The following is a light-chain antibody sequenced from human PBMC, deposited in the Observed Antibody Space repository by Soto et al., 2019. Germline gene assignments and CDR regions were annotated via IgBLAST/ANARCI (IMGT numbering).Light chain of an antibody. J-gene: IGKJ1*01. V-gene: IGKV3-20*01. CDR3: QLYSNSPP. CDR2: ASV. CDR1: QSSGSKF. Sequence: EIVMTQSPATLSVSPGERATLSCKTSQSSGSKFAAWYQQKPGQATRLLIYASVTRATGIPSRFSGSASGTDFTLTISRLEPEDFAVYYCQLYSNSPPFGQGTKVDIK.